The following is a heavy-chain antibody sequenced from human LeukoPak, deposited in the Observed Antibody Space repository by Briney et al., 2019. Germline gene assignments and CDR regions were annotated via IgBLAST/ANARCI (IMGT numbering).Heavy chain of an antibody. V-gene: IGHV3-30*04. D-gene: IGHD5-18*01. CDR3: ARDGHSYGFRDAFDI. CDR1: GYTFSSYA. CDR2: ISYDGSNK. J-gene: IGHJ3*02. Sequence: GGSPRLSCAPPGYTFSSYAIHCVRPAPGKGLGWVAVISYDGSNKYYADSVKGRFTIARDNSKNTLYLQMNSLRSEDTAVYYCARDGHSYGFRDAFDIWGQGTMVTVSS.